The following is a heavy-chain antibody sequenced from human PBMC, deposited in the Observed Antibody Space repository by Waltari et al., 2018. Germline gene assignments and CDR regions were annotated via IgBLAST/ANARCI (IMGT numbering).Heavy chain of an antibody. CDR2: INPNSGGT. CDR1: GYTFTDYY. D-gene: IGHD3-22*01. Sequence: QVQVVQSGAEVKKPGASVKVSCKASGYTFTDYYIHCVRQAPGQGLEWMGRINPNSGGTNYAQKFQGRVTMTRDPSISTAYMELSGLRSDDTAVYYCARAKATVTDYFGSSPIMDVWGQGTTVTVSS. V-gene: IGHV1-2*06. CDR3: ARAKATVTDYFGSSPIMDV. J-gene: IGHJ6*02.